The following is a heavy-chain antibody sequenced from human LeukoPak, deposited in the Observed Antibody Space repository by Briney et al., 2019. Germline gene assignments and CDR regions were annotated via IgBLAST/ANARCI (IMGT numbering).Heavy chain of an antibody. J-gene: IGHJ4*02. V-gene: IGHV4-39*01. CDR1: GGSISSSSYY. CDR2: IYYSGST. CDR3: ARQLEDLRYFDRLPPYYFDY. Sequence: SETLSLTCTVSGGSISSSSYYWGWIRQPPGKGLEWIGSIYYSGSTYYNPSLKSRVTISVDTSKNQFSLKLSSVTAADTAVYYCARQLEDLRYFDRLPPYYFDYWGQGTLVTVSS. D-gene: IGHD3-9*01.